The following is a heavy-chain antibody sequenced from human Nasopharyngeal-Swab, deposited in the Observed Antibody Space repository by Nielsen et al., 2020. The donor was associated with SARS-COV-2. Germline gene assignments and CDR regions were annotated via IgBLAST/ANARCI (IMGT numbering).Heavy chain of an antibody. Sequence: ASVKVSCKSSGYTFTSYYINWLLQATRQGLEWIVWMNPNSGNTGYAQKFQGRVTMTRNTSISTAYMELSSLRSEDTAVYYCARSHPPDYDILTGYYYYGMDVWGQGTTVTVAS. CDR1: GYTFTSYY. D-gene: IGHD3-9*01. J-gene: IGHJ6*01. CDR3: ARSHPPDYDILTGYYYYGMDV. CDR2: MNPNSGNT. V-gene: IGHV1-8*01.